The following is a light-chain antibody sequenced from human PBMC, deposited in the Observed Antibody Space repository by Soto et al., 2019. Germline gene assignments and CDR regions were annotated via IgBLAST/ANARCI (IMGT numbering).Light chain of an antibody. V-gene: IGKV1-33*01. CDR3: QQHENLPT. J-gene: IGKJ5*01. Sequence: DIQMTQAASSLSASVGDRVTITCQASQNINNYLNWYQQKPGRAPKLLIYDASNLEAGVPSRFRGSGSGTDFTFTISRLQPEDIATYYCQQHENLPTLGQGTRLEIK. CDR1: QNINNY. CDR2: DAS.